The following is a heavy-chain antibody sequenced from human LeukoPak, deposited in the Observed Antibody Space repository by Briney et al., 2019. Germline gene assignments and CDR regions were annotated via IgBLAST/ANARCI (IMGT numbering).Heavy chain of an antibody. CDR2: ISYDERNN. V-gene: IGHV3-30*04. J-gene: IGHJ5*02. CDR1: GFTFSNCA. Sequence: PGGSLRLSCAASGFTFSNCALHWVRQAPGKGLEWVALISYDERNNYYADSVKGRFTISRDNSKNTLYLQMNSLRPEDTAVYYCARTMSRDWFDPWGQGTLVTVSS. D-gene: IGHD3-10*02. CDR3: ARTMSRDWFDP.